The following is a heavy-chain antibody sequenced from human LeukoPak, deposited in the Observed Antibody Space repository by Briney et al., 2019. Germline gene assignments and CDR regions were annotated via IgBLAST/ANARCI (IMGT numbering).Heavy chain of an antibody. D-gene: IGHD2-2*01. CDR2: MNPNSGNT. CDR1: GYTFTSHD. CDR3: ARGSRPRIIVVVPAALYYFDY. J-gene: IGHJ4*02. Sequence: ASVKVSCKASGYTFTSHDINWVRQAPGQGLEWMGWMNPNSGNTGYAQKFQGRVTITRNTSISTAYMELSSLRSEDTAVYYCARGSRPRIIVVVPAALYYFDYWGQGTLVTVSS. V-gene: IGHV1-8*01.